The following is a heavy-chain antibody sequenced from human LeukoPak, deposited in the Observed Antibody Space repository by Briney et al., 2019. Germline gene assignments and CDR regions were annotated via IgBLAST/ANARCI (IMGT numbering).Heavy chain of an antibody. V-gene: IGHV3-23*01. CDR2: ISATGGST. D-gene: IGHD3-10*01. Sequence: PGGSLRLSCAASGFTFSSYAMSWVRQAPGKGLQWVSSISATGGSTYYADSVKGRSTVSRDNAQDSLYLQMNSLRAEDTAVYYCARRGGEMVFDYWGQGTLVTVSS. CDR1: GFTFSSYA. J-gene: IGHJ4*02. CDR3: ARRGGEMVFDY.